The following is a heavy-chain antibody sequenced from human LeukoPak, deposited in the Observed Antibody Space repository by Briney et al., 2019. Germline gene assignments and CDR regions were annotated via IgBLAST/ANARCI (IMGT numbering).Heavy chain of an antibody. CDR2: IYSGGTT. V-gene: IGHV3-53*01. CDR1: GFSVSSNY. CDR3: AREESGSYSS. Sequence: GGSLRLSCAGPGFSVSSNYMSWVRQAPGKGLEWVSVIYSGGTTYYADSVKGRFTISRDNSKNTLYLQMNSLRAEDTAVYYCAREESGSYSSWGQGTLVTVSS. J-gene: IGHJ5*02. D-gene: IGHD1-26*01.